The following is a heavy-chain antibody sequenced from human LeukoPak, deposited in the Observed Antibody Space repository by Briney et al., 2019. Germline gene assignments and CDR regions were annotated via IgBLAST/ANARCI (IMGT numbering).Heavy chain of an antibody. CDR1: GFTFDDYA. CDR2: ISGDGGST. CDR3: AKDSSETSIDAFDI. Sequence: PGGSLRLSCAASGFTFDDYAMHWVRHAPGKGLEWVSLISGDGGSTYYADSVKGRFTISRDNSKNSLYLQMNSLRTEDTALYYCAKDSSETSIDAFDIWGQGTMVTVSS. V-gene: IGHV3-43*02. J-gene: IGHJ3*02. D-gene: IGHD3-10*01.